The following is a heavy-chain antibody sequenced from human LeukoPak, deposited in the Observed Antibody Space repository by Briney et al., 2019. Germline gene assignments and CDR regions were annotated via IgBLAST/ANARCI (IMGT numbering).Heavy chain of an antibody. Sequence: SVKVSCKASGGAFKGYAINWVRQTPGQGLEWMGGSNPIFGTTNFAPKFQGRVTIAADESTSTAYMELTSLKSEDTAVYYCARGTTVTTAVLVPNDAFDIWGQGTMVTVSS. CDR2: SNPIFGTT. V-gene: IGHV1-69*13. CDR3: ARGTTVTTAVLVPNDAFDI. D-gene: IGHD4-17*01. CDR1: GGAFKGYA. J-gene: IGHJ3*02.